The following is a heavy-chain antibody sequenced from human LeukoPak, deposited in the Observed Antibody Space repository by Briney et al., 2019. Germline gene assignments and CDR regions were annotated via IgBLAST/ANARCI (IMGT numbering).Heavy chain of an antibody. J-gene: IGHJ3*01. V-gene: IGHV4-39*02. Sequence: PSETLSLTCTVSGGSISSSIYYWGWIRQPPGKGPEWIGSIHYSATTYYNPSLKSRVTISVDTSKNQFSLKLSSVTAADTAVYYCARDPRSDYYDSSGYFGWGQGTMVTVSS. D-gene: IGHD3-22*01. CDR3: ARDPRSDYYDSSGYFG. CDR2: IHYSATT. CDR1: GGSISSSIYY.